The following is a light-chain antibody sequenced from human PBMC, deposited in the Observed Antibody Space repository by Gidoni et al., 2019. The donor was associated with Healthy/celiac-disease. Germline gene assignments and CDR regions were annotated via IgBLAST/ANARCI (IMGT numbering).Light chain of an antibody. Sequence: EIVLTQSPATLSLSPGERATLSCRASQSVSSYLALYQQKPGQAPRLLIYDASNRATGIPARFSGSGSGTDCTLTISSLEPEDFAVYYCQQRSNWPRGYSFGQGTKLEIK. J-gene: IGKJ2*03. CDR1: QSVSSY. CDR3: QQRSNWPRGYS. CDR2: DAS. V-gene: IGKV3-11*01.